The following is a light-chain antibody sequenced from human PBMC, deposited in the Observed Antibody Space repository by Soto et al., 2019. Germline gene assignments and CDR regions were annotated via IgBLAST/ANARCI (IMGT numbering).Light chain of an antibody. J-gene: IGLJ3*02. Sequence: QSVLTQPPSVSAAPGQKVTISCSGSSSNIGSDFVSWYQQLPGTAPQLLIYENNKRPSGIPDRFSGYKSATSATLGITGLQTGDEADYYCAAWYTSLSGGVFGGGTKRTVL. CDR1: SSNIGSDF. V-gene: IGLV1-51*02. CDR3: AAWYTSLSGGV. CDR2: ENN.